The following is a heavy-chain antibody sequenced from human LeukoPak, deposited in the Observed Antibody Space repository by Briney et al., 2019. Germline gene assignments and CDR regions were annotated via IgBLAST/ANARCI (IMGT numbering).Heavy chain of an antibody. V-gene: IGHV3-23*01. CDR2: IGYGGSDT. J-gene: IGHJ6*04. CDR1: GFTLSSYE. Sequence: GGSLRLSCTVSGFTLSSYEMTWFRQAPGKGLEWVSSIGYGGSDTHYADSVKGRFTISRDNSKNTLYLQMNSLRAEDTAVYYCAKGPGSLDVWGKGTTVTMSS. CDR3: AKGPGSLDV.